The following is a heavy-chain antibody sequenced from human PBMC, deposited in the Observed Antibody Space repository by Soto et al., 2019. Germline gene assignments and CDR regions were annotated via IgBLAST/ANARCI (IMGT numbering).Heavy chain of an antibody. CDR2: ISYDGSNK. J-gene: IGHJ3*02. CDR3: ATSLDI. CDR1: GFTFSSYD. V-gene: IGHV3-30*03. Sequence: QVQLVESGGGVVQPGRSLRLSCAASGFTFSSYDIHWVRQAPGKGLEWVAVISYDGSNKYYADSVKGRFTISRDNSKNTLYLQMNSLRPEDTAVYYCATSLDIWGQGTMVTVSS.